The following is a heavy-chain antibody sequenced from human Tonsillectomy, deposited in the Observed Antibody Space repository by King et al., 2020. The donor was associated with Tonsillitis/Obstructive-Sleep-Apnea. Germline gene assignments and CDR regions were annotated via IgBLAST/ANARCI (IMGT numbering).Heavy chain of an antibody. V-gene: IGHV5-51*01. D-gene: IGHD4-17*01. Sequence: VQLVESGAEVKKPGESLKISCKGSGYRFTSYWIGWVRQMPGKGLEWMGIIYPGDSDTTYSPSFQGQVTISADKSITTAYLQWSSLKASDTAMYYCARTHCGGDYETSPFDYWGQGTLVTVSS. CDR1: GYRFTSYW. J-gene: IGHJ4*02. CDR3: ARTHCGGDYETSPFDY. CDR2: IYPGDSDT.